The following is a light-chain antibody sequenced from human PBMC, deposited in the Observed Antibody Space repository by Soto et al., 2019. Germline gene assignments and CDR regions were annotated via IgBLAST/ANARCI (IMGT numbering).Light chain of an antibody. CDR3: SSYTSGSTLYV. CDR1: SSEVGSYNY. CDR2: ASS. Sequence: QSVLAQPAPVSGSPGQSITISCTGTSSEVGSYNYVSWYQHHPGKAPRLMIYASSNQPSGVSHRFSGSRSGYTASLTISGLQAEDEADYYCSSYTSGSTLYVFGTGTKVTVL. V-gene: IGLV2-14*01. J-gene: IGLJ1*01.